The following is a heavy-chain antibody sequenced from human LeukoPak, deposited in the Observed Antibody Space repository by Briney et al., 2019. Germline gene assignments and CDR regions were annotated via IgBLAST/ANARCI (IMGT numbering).Heavy chain of an antibody. CDR3: ARARDGYNYGY. Sequence: SETLSLTCTVSGGSISSYYWSWIRQPPGNGLEWIGYIYYSGSTNYNPSLKSRVTISVDTSKNQFSLKLSSVTAADTAVYYCARARDGYNYGYWGQGTLVTVSS. CDR2: IYYSGST. CDR1: GGSISSYY. D-gene: IGHD5-24*01. V-gene: IGHV4-59*01. J-gene: IGHJ4*02.